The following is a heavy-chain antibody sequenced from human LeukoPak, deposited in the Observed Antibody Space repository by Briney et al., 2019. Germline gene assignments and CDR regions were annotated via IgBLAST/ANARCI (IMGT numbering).Heavy chain of an antibody. J-gene: IGHJ4*02. V-gene: IGHV1-69*05. Sequence: SVKVSCKASGGTFSSYAISWVRQAPGQGLEWMGGIIPIFGTANYAQKFQGRVTITTDESTSTAYMELSSLRSEDTAVYYCAREGGIAAADGSGPSWNYWGQGTLVTVSS. D-gene: IGHD6-13*01. CDR3: AREGGIAAADGSGPSWNY. CDR1: GGTFSSYA. CDR2: IIPIFGTA.